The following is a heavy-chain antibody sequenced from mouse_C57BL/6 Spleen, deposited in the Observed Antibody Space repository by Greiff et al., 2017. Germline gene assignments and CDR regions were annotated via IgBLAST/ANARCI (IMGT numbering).Heavy chain of an antibody. D-gene: IGHD3-3*01. Sequence: EVKLMESGPELVKPGASVKIPCKASGYTFTDYNMDWVKQSHGKSLEWIGDINPNNGGTIYNQKFKGKATLTVDKSSSTAYMELRSLTSEDTAVYYCARGVPWDRDWYFDVWGTGTTVTVSS. CDR1: GYTFTDYN. CDR3: ARGVPWDRDWYFDV. J-gene: IGHJ1*03. V-gene: IGHV1-18*01. CDR2: INPNNGGT.